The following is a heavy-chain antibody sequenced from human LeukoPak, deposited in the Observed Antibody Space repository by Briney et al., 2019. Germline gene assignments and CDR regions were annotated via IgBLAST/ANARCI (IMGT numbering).Heavy chain of an antibody. CDR1: GFTFSNSD. V-gene: IGHV3-13*01. CDR2: IQTAGDT. D-gene: IGHD5-12*01. CDR3: ARDSRPGYGGAHDI. J-gene: IGHJ3*02. Sequence: GGSLRLSCAASGFTFSNSDMHWVRHVPGKGLEWVALIQTAGDTYYPASVKGRFTISRENAKNSFYPQMNSLRAEDTAVYYCARDSRPGYGGAHDIWGPGTMVTVSS.